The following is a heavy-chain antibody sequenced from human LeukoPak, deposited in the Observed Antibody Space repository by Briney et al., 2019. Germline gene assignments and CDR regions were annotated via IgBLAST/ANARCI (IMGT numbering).Heavy chain of an antibody. CDR2: IKQDGSEK. CDR1: GFTFSSYW. V-gene: IGHV3-7*01. CDR3: ANLRFRGRYYMDV. J-gene: IGHJ6*03. Sequence: GGSLRLSCAASGFTFSSYWMSWVRQAPGKGLEWVANIKQDGSEKYYVDSVKGRFTISRDNAKNSLYLQMNSLRAEDTAVYYCANLRFRGRYYMDVWGKGITVTVSS. D-gene: IGHD3-3*01.